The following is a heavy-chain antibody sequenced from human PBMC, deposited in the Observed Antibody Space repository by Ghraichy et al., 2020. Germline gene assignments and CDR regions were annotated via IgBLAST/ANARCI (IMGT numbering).Heavy chain of an antibody. J-gene: IGHJ4*02. V-gene: IGHV3-21*01. Sequence: GGSLRLSCAASGFTFSSYTMTWVRQAPGKGLEWVSSISSSSSYIYYADSVKGRFTISRDNAKNSLYLQMNSLRAEDTAVYYCARDPGGDLWSGYWDYFDYGGQGTLVTVSS. CDR3: ARDPGGDLWSGYWDYFDY. D-gene: IGHD3-3*01. CDR1: GFTFSSYT. CDR2: ISSSSSYI.